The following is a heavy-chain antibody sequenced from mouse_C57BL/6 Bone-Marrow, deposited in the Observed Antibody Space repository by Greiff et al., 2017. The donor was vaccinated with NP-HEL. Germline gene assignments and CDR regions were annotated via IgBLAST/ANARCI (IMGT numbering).Heavy chain of an antibody. CDR1: GYTFTEYT. CDR3: ARHAGPPLGNAMDD. D-gene: IGHD2-10*02. Sequence: LQEPGAELVKPGASVKLSCKASGYTFTEYTIHWVKQRPGQGLEWIGWFYPGSGSTKYNEKFKDKATLTADKSSSTVYMQLSRLTSDDSAVYFCARHAGPPLGNAMDDWGQGTSVTVSS. J-gene: IGHJ4*01. CDR2: FYPGSGST. V-gene: IGHV1-62-2*01.